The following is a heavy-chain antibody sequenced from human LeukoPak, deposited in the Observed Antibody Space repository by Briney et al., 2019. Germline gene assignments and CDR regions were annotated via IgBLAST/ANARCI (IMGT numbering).Heavy chain of an antibody. J-gene: IGHJ4*02. CDR2: ISYDGSNK. CDR3: ARAQGYFDH. V-gene: IGHV3-30*04. CDR1: GFTFSSYA. Sequence: GGSLRLSCAASGFTFSSYAMHWVRQAPGKGLEWVAVISYDGSNKYYADSVKGRFTISRDNSKNTLYLQMNSLRAEDTAVYYCARAQGYFDHWGQGTLVSVPS.